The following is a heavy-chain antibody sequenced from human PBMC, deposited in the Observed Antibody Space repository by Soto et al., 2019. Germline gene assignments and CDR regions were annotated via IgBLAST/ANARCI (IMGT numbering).Heavy chain of an antibody. CDR1: GFIFNNYA. J-gene: IGHJ4*02. D-gene: IGHD5-18*01. Sequence: PGGSLRFSCAASGFIFNNYAMTWVRQAPGKGLEWVSTVTASGGGTFYANSVKGRFTISRDNSRNTLHLQMSSLRVEDTALYYCAKALVPALTAKFGYWGQGTLVTVSS. V-gene: IGHV3-23*01. CDR3: AKALVPALTAKFGY. CDR2: VTASGGGT.